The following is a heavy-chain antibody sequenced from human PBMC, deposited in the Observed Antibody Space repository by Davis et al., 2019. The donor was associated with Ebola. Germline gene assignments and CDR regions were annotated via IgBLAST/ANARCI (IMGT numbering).Heavy chain of an antibody. V-gene: IGHV1-3*01. Sequence: ASVKVSCKASGFTLTNYAIHWVRQAPGQRLEWMGWVHGGNGNTKYSQRCQGRVTITTDTSASTVYLDLTSLRSDDTAVFYCAKASFGYNSGWYADYWGPGSLVTVSS. J-gene: IGHJ4*02. D-gene: IGHD6-19*01. CDR3: AKASFGYNSGWYADY. CDR1: GFTLTNYA. CDR2: VHGGNGNT.